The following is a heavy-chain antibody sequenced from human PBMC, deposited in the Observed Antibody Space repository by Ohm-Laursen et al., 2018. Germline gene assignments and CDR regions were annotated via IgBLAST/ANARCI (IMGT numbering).Heavy chain of an antibody. V-gene: IGHV4-34*01. D-gene: IGHD3-9*01. CDR2: IIHSGGT. CDR1: GGSFSGYW. CDR3: ARGPTLDYDILTGYYNFDS. Sequence: GTLSLTCAVYGGSFSGYWWSWIRQPPGKGLEWIGEIIHSGGTNYNPSLKSRVTISLDTSKSQFSLKLSSVTAADTAVYYCARGPTLDYDILTGYYNFDSWGQGTLVTVSS. J-gene: IGHJ4*02.